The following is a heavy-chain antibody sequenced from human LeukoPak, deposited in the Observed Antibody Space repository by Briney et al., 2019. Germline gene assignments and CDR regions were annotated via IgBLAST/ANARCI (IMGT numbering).Heavy chain of an antibody. CDR3: ARGRGSYGPYYYYMDV. V-gene: IGHV1-18*01. Sequence: ASVKASCKASGYTFRSYGINWVRQAPGQGLEWMGWISPYNGNSNYAQKFQGRVTMTTDTSTSTGYMELRNLRSDDTAVYYCARGRGSYGPYYYYMDVWGKGTTVTVSS. CDR1: GYTFRSYG. D-gene: IGHD5-18*01. CDR2: ISPYNGNS. J-gene: IGHJ6*03.